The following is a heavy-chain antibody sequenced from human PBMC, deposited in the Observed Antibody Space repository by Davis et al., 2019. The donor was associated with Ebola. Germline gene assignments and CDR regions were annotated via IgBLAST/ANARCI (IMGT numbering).Heavy chain of an antibody. D-gene: IGHD6-19*01. CDR2: IIPIFGTA. J-gene: IGHJ5*02. Sequence: SVKVSCKASGGTFSSYAISWVRQAPGQGLEWMGGIIPIFGTANYAQKFQGRVTITADESTSTAYMELSSLRSEDTAVYYCAREQRAVAGGAGGFDPWGQGTLVTVSS. V-gene: IGHV1-69*13. CDR1: GGTFSSYA. CDR3: AREQRAVAGGAGGFDP.